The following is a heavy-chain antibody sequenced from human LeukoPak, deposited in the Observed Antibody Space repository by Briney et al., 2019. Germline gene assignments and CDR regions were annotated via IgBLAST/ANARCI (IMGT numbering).Heavy chain of an antibody. Sequence: GGSLRLSCAASGFTFSSYAMHWVRQAPGKGLEWVAVISYDGSNKYYADSVKGRFTISRDNSKNTLYLQMNSLRAEDTAVYYCARTPRSHYYYYGMDVWGQGTTVTVSS. V-gene: IGHV3-30-3*01. CDR2: ISYDGSNK. CDR1: GFTFSSYA. CDR3: ARTPRSHYYYYGMDV. J-gene: IGHJ6*02.